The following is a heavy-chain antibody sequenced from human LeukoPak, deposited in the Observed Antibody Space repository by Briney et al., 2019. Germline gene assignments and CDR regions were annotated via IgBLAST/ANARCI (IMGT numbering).Heavy chain of an antibody. V-gene: IGHV3-21*01. J-gene: IGHJ4*02. CDR3: ARGLYGAHVD. CDR2: ISGSGSYI. CDR1: GFTFSSYS. Sequence: GGSLSLSCAASGFTFSSYSMNWVRQAPGKGLEWLSSISGSGSYIYYADSVKGRFTISRDNARNSLYLQMNSLRVEDTAIYYCARGLYGAHVDWGQGTLVTVSA. D-gene: IGHD4/OR15-4a*01.